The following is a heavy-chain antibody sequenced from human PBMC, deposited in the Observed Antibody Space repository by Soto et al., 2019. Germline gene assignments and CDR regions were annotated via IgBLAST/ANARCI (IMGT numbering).Heavy chain of an antibody. CDR1: GGSISSGDYY. D-gene: IGHD2-15*01. CDR2: IFYSGST. V-gene: IGHV4-31*03. J-gene: IGHJ4*02. Sequence: QVQLQESGPGLVKPSQTLSLTCSVSGGSISSGDYYWSWVRQHPGKGLEGIGYIFYSGSTYYNPSLKSRVTISVDTSKNQFSLKLSSVTAADTAVYYCARGGSGDIVVEAAIDYWGQGTLVTVSS. CDR3: ARGGSGDIVVEAAIDY.